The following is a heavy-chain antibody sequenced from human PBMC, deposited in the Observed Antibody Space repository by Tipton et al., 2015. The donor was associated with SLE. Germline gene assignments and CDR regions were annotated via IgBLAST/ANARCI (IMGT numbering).Heavy chain of an antibody. CDR2: TFHSGNV. CDR1: AGSISSSNW. Sequence: TLSLTCYVSAGSISSSNWWNWVRQPPGKGLEWIGETFHSGNVHYNPSLKSRVTMSLDKSNNQFSLKLSSVTAADMAVYYCARGHPHIVVVIGGGWIDPWGQGTLVTVSS. D-gene: IGHD2-21*01. J-gene: IGHJ5*02. CDR3: ARGHPHIVVVIGGGWIDP. V-gene: IGHV4-4*02.